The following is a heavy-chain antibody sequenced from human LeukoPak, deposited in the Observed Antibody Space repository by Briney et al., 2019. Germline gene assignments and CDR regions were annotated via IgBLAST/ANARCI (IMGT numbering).Heavy chain of an antibody. CDR2: IYYSGIT. Sequence: SETLPLTCTVSGGSISSYHWSWIRQPPGKGLEWIGNIYYSGITNYNPSLKSRVTISLDTSKNQFSLKLSSVTAADTAVYFCARDPLYRDMDVWGQGTTVTVSS. J-gene: IGHJ6*02. CDR1: GGSISSYH. D-gene: IGHD1-26*01. CDR3: ARDPLYRDMDV. V-gene: IGHV4-59*01.